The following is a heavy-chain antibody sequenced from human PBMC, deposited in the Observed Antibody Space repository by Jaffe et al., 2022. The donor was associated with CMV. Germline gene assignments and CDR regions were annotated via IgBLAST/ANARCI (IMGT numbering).Heavy chain of an antibody. V-gene: IGHV4-4*02. CDR2: IYHSGST. Sequence: QVQLQESGPGLVKPSGTLSLTCAVSGGSISSSNWWSWVRQPPGKGLEWIGEIYHSGSTNYNPSLKSRVTISVDKSKNQFSLKLSSVTAADTAVYYCAGRFPYYYYYYYMDVWGKGTTVTVSS. CDR3: AGRFPYYYYYYYMDV. CDR1: GGSISSSNW. J-gene: IGHJ6*03.